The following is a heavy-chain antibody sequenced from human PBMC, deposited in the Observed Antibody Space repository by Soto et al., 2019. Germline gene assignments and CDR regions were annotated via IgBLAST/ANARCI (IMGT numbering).Heavy chain of an antibody. Sequence: PGGSLRLSCAVSGVTFSGYWMGWVRQAPGKGLEWVANIKEDGSAKYYVDSMEGRFTISRDNAKNSLSLQMNSLRAEDTAVYYCAKFYWYSFEYWGHGTRVTVSS. D-gene: IGHD1-26*01. J-gene: IGHJ4*01. CDR1: GVTFSGYW. CDR3: AKFYWYSFEY. CDR2: IKEDGSAK. V-gene: IGHV3-7*01.